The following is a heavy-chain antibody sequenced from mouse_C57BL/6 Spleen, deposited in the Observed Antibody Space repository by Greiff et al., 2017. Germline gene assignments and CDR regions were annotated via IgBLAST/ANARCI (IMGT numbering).Heavy chain of an antibody. CDR1: GFTFSSYT. Sequence: EVQLVEPGGGLVKPGGSLKLSCAASGFTFSSYTMSWVRQTPEKRLEWVATISGGGGNTYYPESVKGRFTISRDNAKHTLYVQMSSLRSEDTALYYWERGDLYAMDDWSEGTSVTV. D-gene: IGHD2-13*01. V-gene: IGHV5-9*01. CDR2: ISGGGGNT. J-gene: IGHJ4*01. CDR3: ERGDLYAMDD.